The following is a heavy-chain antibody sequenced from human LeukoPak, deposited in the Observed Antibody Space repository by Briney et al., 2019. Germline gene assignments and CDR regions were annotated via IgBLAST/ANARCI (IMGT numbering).Heavy chain of an antibody. V-gene: IGHV3-23*01. CDR1: GFTFSSYA. CDR3: VRDPSGSGFAFDS. D-gene: IGHD1-1*01. CDR2: VGGSGVST. J-gene: IGHJ4*02. Sequence: PGGSLRLSCAASGFTFSSYAMSWVRQAPGRGLEWVSAVGGSGVSTYYADSVKGRFTISRDNSKDTLYLQMNSLRAEDTAVYYCVRDPSGSGFAFDSWGQGALVTVSS.